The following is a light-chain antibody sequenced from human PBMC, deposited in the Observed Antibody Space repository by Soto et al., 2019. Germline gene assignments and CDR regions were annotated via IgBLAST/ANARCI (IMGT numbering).Light chain of an antibody. V-gene: IGKV1-5*03. CDR1: QSISIW. J-gene: IGKJ1*01. Sequence: DIPMTQSPSTLSASVGDRVAITCRASQSISIWLAWYQQKPGKAPKLLIYKASSLESGVPSRFGGSGCGTEFTLTISSLQPDAFATYYCQQYNDYSWTFGQGTKVEIK. CDR3: QQYNDYSWT. CDR2: KAS.